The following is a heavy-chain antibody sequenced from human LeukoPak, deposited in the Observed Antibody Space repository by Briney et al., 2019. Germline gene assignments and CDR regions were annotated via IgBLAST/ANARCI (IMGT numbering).Heavy chain of an antibody. CDR1: GFNFRTYG. CDR3: ATERASSDAFAF. V-gene: IGHV3-30*02. CDR2: IRSDGKYK. D-gene: IGHD6-6*01. J-gene: IGHJ3*01. Sequence: GGSLRLSCGASGFNFRTYGMHWVRQTPGKGLEWLAYIRSDGKYKPYADSVKGRFTISRDNSKNTMYLQMNSLRVDDTAVYYCATERASSDAFAFWGQGTKVAVAS.